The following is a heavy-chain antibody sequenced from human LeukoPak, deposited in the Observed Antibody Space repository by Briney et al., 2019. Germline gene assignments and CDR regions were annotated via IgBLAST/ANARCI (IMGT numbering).Heavy chain of an antibody. CDR1: GFTFGTYA. CDR3: ARRLWGDITARPFDY. J-gene: IGHJ4*02. V-gene: IGHV3-23*01. Sequence: GGSLRPSCAASGFTFGTYAMSWVRQAPGKGLEWVSTIDNSGGYTYYGDSVKGRFTISRDNSKNTLFLRMNSLRVEDSAVYYCARRLWGDITARPFDYWGQGTLVTVSS. CDR2: IDNSGGYT. D-gene: IGHD6-6*01.